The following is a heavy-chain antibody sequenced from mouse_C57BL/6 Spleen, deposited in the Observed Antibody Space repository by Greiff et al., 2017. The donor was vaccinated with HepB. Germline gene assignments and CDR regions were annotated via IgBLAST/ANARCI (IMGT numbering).Heavy chain of an antibody. Sequence: EVKVVESGGGLVKPGGSLKLSCAASGFTFSSYAMSWVRQTPEKRLEWVATISDGGSYTYYPDNVKGRFTISRDNAKNNLYLQMSHLKSEDTAIYYCARGGEAMDYWGQGTSVTVSS. CDR2: ISDGGSYT. V-gene: IGHV5-4*03. CDR1: GFTFSSYA. CDR3: ARGGEAMDY. J-gene: IGHJ4*01.